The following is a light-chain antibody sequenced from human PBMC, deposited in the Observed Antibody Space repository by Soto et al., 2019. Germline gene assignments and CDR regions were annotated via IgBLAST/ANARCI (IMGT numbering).Light chain of an antibody. Sequence: SVLTQPASGFWCPGQSITISCTGTTSEVGGYNYVSWYQHHPGKAPKILIYDVSNRPSGISNRFSGSKSDNTASLTISGLQPEDEADYYCSSYTTSNTRQIVFGTGTKVTVL. V-gene: IGLV2-14*03. CDR3: SSYTTSNTRQIV. CDR2: DVS. CDR1: TSEVGGYNY. J-gene: IGLJ1*01.